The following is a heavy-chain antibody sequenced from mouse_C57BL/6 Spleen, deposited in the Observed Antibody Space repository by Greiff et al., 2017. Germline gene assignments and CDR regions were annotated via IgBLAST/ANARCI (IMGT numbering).Heavy chain of an antibody. CDR2: IYPSDSET. Sequence: QVQLQQPGAELVRPGSSVKLSCKASGYTFTSYWMDWVKQRPGQGLEWIGNIYPSDSETHYNQKFKDKATLTVDKSSSTAYMQLSSLTSEDSAVYYCARYYSNFYAMDYWGQGTSVTVSS. V-gene: IGHV1-61*01. CDR3: ARYYSNFYAMDY. CDR1: GYTFTSYW. D-gene: IGHD2-5*01. J-gene: IGHJ4*01.